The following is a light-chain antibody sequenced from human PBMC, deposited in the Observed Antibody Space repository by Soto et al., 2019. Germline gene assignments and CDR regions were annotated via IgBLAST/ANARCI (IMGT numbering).Light chain of an antibody. Sequence: DIQLTQSPSPLSSSVGDRVAITCLASQSISTYLNWYQQKPGKAPKVLIYAASNLQSGVPPRFSGSGSGTDFTLTISSLQPEDVATYFCQQSYRTPITFSQGTRLEV. CDR3: QQSYRTPIT. J-gene: IGKJ5*01. CDR2: AAS. V-gene: IGKV1-39*01. CDR1: QSISTY.